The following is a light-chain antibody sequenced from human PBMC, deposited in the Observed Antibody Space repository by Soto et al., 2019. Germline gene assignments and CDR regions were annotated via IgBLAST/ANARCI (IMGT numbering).Light chain of an antibody. V-gene: IGKV3-15*01. CDR1: QSVSSY. J-gene: IGKJ1*01. Sequence: EIQMTQSPATLSVSAGDRVTISCRASQSVSSYLAWYQQKPGQAPKLLIYDASSMSNGIPSRFSGGGSGTEFTLTISSLQSEDFAAYYCQQYNSWHRTFGQGTRVEIK. CDR3: QQYNSWHRT. CDR2: DAS.